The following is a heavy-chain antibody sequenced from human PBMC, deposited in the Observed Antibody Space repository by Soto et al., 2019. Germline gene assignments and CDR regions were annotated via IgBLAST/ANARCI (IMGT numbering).Heavy chain of an antibody. CDR2: ISSSSSYI. J-gene: IGHJ3*02. CDR1: GFTFSSYS. CDR3: ARSQRGYDAVDI. D-gene: IGHD2-15*01. Sequence: EVQLVESGGGLVKPGGSLRLSCAASGFTFSSYSMNWVRQAPGKGLEWVSSISSSSSYIYYADSVKSRFTISRDNAKNSLYLQMNSLRAEDTAVYYCARSQRGYDAVDIWGQGTMVTVSS. V-gene: IGHV3-21*01.